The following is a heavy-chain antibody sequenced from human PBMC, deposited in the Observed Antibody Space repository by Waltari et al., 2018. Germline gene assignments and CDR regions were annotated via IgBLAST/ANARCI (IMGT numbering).Heavy chain of an antibody. CDR2: IYHSGST. V-gene: IGHV4-38-2*01. CDR3: ASGRVVPAAIGCNWFDP. CDR1: GYSISRGSY. D-gene: IGHD2-2*01. J-gene: IGHJ5*02. Sequence: QVQLQESGPGLVKPSETLSLTCAVSGYSISRGSYWGWIRPPPGKGLEWIGSIYHSGSTYYNPSLKSRVTISVDTSKNQFSLKLSSVTAADTAVYYCASGRVVPAAIGCNWFDPWGQGTLVTVSS.